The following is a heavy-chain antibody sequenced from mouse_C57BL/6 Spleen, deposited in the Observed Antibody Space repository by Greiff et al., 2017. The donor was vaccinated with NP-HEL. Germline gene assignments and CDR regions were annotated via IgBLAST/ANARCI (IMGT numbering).Heavy chain of an antibody. CDR3: VRQKLSYFDY. D-gene: IGHD1-3*01. CDR1: GFSFNTYA. CDR2: IRSKSNNYAT. Sequence: DAGGGLVQPKGSLKLSCAASGFSFNTYAMNWVRQAPGKGLEWVARIRSKSNNYATYYADSVKDRFTISRDDSESMLYLQMNNLKTEDTAMYYCVRQKLSYFDYWGQGTTLTVSS. V-gene: IGHV10-1*01. J-gene: IGHJ2*01.